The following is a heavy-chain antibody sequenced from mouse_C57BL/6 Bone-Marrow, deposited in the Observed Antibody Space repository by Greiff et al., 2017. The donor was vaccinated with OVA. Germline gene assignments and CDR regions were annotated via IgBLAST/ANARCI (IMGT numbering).Heavy chain of an antibody. V-gene: IGHV1-58*01. CDR1: GYTFTSYG. CDR2: IYIGNGYT. J-gene: IGHJ4*01. Sequence: EVQRVESGAELVRPGSSVKMSCKTSGYTFTSYGINWVKQRPGQGLEWIGYIYIGNGYTEYNEKFKGKATLTSDTSSSTAYMQLSSLTSEDSAIYFCARFYYGSSLYYAMDYWGQGTSVTVSS. D-gene: IGHD1-1*01. CDR3: ARFYYGSSLYYAMDY.